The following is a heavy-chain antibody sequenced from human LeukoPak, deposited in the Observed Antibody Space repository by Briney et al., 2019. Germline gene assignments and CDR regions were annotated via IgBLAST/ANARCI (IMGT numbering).Heavy chain of an antibody. V-gene: IGHV1-46*01. Sequence: ASVKVSCKASGYTFTSYYMHWVRQAPGQGLEWMGIINPSGGSTSYAQKFQGRVTMTRDTSTSTVYMELSSLRSEDTAVYYCARGTGIAVATSRYFDLWGRGTLVTVSS. CDR1: GYTFTSYY. D-gene: IGHD6-19*01. CDR3: ARGTGIAVATSRYFDL. J-gene: IGHJ2*01. CDR2: INPSGGST.